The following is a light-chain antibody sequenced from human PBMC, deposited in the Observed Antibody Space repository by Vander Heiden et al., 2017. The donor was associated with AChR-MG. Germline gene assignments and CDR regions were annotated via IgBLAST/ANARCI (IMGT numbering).Light chain of an antibody. CDR2: ASS. V-gene: IGKV1-6*01. CDR1: QFIRND. CDR3: LQDFIYPWT. Sequence: IQMTQFPSSLSASFGDTVTIYFRSSQFIRNDLAWYQQRPGKAPSLLIYASSSLQTGVPSRFSGSGTGTDFTLTITSLQPEDFATYYCLQDFIYPWTFGQGTKVDIK. J-gene: IGKJ1*01.